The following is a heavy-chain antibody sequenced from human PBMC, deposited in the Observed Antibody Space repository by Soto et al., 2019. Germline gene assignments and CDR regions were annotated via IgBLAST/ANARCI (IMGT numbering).Heavy chain of an antibody. J-gene: IGHJ4*02. CDR3: ARHFNVSYF. Sequence: QITLKESGPTLVKPTQTLTVTCNFSGFSLSDSREYVGWIRHPSGKALECLALIYWDDDKRYSPSVKSRLTITNDTSHHQVVITMTNMHPVDTDTYFFARHFNVSYFWGQLIPVTASS. D-gene: IGHD3-10*01. CDR1: GFSLSDSREY. CDR2: IYWDDDK. V-gene: IGHV2-5*02.